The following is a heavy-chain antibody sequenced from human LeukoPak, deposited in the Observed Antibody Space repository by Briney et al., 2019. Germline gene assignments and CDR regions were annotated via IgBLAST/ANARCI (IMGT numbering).Heavy chain of an antibody. J-gene: IGHJ3*02. CDR2: IYPGDSDT. V-gene: IGHV5-51*01. Sequence: GESLKISCKGSGYSFTSYWIGWVRQMPGKGLEWMGIIYPGDSDTRYSPSFQGQVTISADKSLSTAYLQWSRLKASDTAMYYCARLVTTSAFDIWGQGTMVTVSS. CDR3: ARLVTTSAFDI. CDR1: GYSFTSYW. D-gene: IGHD4-17*01.